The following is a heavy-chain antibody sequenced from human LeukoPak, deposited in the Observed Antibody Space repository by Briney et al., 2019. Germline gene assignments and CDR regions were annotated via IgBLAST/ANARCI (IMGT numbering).Heavy chain of an antibody. D-gene: IGHD3-10*01. CDR2: MNPNSGNT. V-gene: IGHV1-8*03. CDR3: ARALSFGEKLKSRYNWFDP. J-gene: IGHJ5*02. Sequence: ASVKVSCKASGYTFTSYDINWVRQATGQGLEWMGWMNPNSGNTGYAQKFQGRVTITRNTSISTAYMELSSLRSEDTAVYYCARALSFGEKLKSRYNWFDPWGQGTLVTVSS. CDR1: GYTFTSYD.